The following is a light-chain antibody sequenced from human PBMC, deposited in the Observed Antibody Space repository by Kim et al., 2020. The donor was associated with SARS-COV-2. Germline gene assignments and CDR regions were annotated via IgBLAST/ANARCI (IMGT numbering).Light chain of an antibody. CDR1: HSNIGRNY. CDR2: RND. CDR3: VVWDSILRGGV. V-gene: IGLV1-47*01. Sequence: QAVVTQTPSASGTPGQRVTISCSGQHSNIGRNYVYWYQQFAGTAPKLLIYRNDQRSSGVPDRFSGSKSGTSASLAIGGLRFEDEADYYCVVWDSILRGGVFGGGTKVTVL. J-gene: IGLJ3*02.